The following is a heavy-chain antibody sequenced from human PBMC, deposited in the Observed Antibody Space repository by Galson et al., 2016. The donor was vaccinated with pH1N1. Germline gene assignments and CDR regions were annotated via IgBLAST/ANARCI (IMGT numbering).Heavy chain of an antibody. CDR1: GFAISSYW. D-gene: IGHD3-16*02. CDR2: IKEDGSET. J-gene: IGHJ4*02. V-gene: IGHV3-7*01. Sequence: SLRLSCAASGFAISSYWISWVRQAPGKGLEWVANIKEDGSETYYVDSVRGRFTISRDTAKNSLYLQMNSLRDEDTDLYYCARAKGSRSADWGQGTLVTVSS. CDR3: ARAKGSRSAD.